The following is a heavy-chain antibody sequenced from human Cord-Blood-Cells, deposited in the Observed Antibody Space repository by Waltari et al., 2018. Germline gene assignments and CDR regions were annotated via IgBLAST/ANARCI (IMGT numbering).Heavy chain of an antibody. CDR2: ISSSSTI. CDR3: AREEGYSN. V-gene: IGHV3-48*02. D-gene: IGHD4-4*01. CDR1: GFTSRSSC. Sequence: EVQLVESGGGLVQPGGSLRLSCAAPGFTSRSSCMNWVRQAPGKGLEWVSYISSSSTIYYADSVKGRFTISRDNAKNSLYLQMNSLRDEDTAVYYCAREEGYSNWGQGTLVTVSS. J-gene: IGHJ4*02.